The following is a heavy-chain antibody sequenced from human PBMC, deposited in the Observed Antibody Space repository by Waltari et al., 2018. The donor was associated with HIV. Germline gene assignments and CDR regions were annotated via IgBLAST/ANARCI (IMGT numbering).Heavy chain of an antibody. CDR3: ARQGGSYGPDWYFDL. J-gene: IGHJ2*01. D-gene: IGHD5-18*01. CDR2: ITSGSYM. V-gene: IGHV3-21*01. Sequence: EVQLLESGGGLVKHGGSLRLSCAASGFTFRSYSMNWVRQAPGKGLEWVSSITSGSYMFYVDSVKGRFTIFRDNTKNSLYLQMNSLRAEDTAVYYCARQGGSYGPDWYFDLWGRGTLVTVSS. CDR1: GFTFRSYS.